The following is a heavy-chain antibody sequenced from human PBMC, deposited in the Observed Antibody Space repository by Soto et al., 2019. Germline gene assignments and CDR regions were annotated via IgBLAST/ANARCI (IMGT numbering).Heavy chain of an antibody. Sequence: SETLSLTCAVYGGSFNTYYWSWIRQSSGKGLEWIVEINHSGFTNYNQSLESRVTTSVDTTKNQFSLKLRSVTAADTAIYYCARRYCSDSYCSYFDYWGRGTLVTVSS. CDR2: INHSGFT. CDR1: GGSFNTYY. CDR3: ARRYCSDSYCSYFDY. J-gene: IGHJ4*02. V-gene: IGHV4-34*01. D-gene: IGHD2-15*01.